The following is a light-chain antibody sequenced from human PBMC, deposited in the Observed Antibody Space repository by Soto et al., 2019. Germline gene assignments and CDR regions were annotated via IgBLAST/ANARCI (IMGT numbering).Light chain of an antibody. CDR2: TTN. Sequence: QTVETQEPAFSVSPGGTVTLTCGLTSGSVSTTYYPSWYQQTPGQAPRTLIYTTNTRSSGVPDRFSGSILGNKAALTITGAQADDESHYYCVLYMGSGISVFGGGTKLTVL. CDR3: VLYMGSGISV. CDR1: SGSVSTTYY. V-gene: IGLV8-61*01. J-gene: IGLJ3*02.